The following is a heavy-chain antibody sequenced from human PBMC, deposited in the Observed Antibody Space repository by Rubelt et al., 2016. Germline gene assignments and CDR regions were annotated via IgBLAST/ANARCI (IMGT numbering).Heavy chain of an antibody. J-gene: IGHJ4*02. CDR1: GYRFTRYD. CDR3: ARVVVRATNDY. Sequence: QVHLVQSGTEVKNPGASVRVSCKASGYRFTRYDINWVRQAPGQGLEWMGWISTYNGNTNYAQNFQGRVTMTTDTTTGTALMGLRSLRSDDMAVYYCARVVVRATNDYWGQGTLVTVSS. V-gene: IGHV1-18*03. D-gene: IGHD1-26*01. CDR2: ISTYNGNT.